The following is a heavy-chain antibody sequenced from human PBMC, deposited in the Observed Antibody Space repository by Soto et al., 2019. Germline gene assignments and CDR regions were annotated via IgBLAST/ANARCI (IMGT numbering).Heavy chain of an antibody. CDR3: AKAFGRLRYFDWSTPFDY. CDR1: GFTFSSYA. J-gene: IGHJ4*02. Sequence: SGGSLRLSCAASGFTFSSYAMSWVRQAPGKGLEWVSAISGSGGSTYYADSVKGRFTISRGNSKNTLYLQMNSLRAEDTAVYYCAKAFGRLRYFDWSTPFDYWGQGTLVTVSS. CDR2: ISGSGGST. V-gene: IGHV3-23*01. D-gene: IGHD3-9*01.